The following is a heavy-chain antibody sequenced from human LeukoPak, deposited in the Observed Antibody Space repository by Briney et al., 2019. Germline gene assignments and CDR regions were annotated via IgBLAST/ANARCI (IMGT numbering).Heavy chain of an antibody. J-gene: IGHJ1*01. Sequence: PSETLSLTCTVPGGSISSYYWSWIRQPPGKGLEWIGYVSFGGITKYHPSLKSRVAISIDSWKTHVSLRLTSVTAADTAVYYCARSGWNNGKAYFQAWGQGSLVIVS. D-gene: IGHD2-21*01. CDR3: ARSGWNNGKAYFQA. V-gene: IGHV4-59*01. CDR2: VSFGGIT. CDR1: GGSISSYY.